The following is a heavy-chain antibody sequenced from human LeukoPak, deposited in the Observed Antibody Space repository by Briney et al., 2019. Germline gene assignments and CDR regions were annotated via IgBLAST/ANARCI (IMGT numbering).Heavy chain of an antibody. CDR3: ARTKACSRSTFPFDI. CDR2: INWNSGST. V-gene: IGHV3-20*04. CDR1: GFTFDDYG. D-gene: IGHD2-2*01. Sequence: GGSLRLSXAASGFTFDDYGMSWVRQVPGKGLEWVSGINWNSGSTGYADSVKGRFTISRDNAKNFLYLQMNSLRAEDTALYYCARTKACSRSTFPFDIWGQGTMVTVSS. J-gene: IGHJ3*02.